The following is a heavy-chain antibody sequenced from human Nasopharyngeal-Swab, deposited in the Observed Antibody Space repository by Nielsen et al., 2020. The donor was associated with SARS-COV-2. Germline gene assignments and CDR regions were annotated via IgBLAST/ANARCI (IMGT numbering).Heavy chain of an antibody. CDR1: GFTFGDYA. J-gene: IGHJ3*02. V-gene: IGHV3-23*01. Sequence: GGSLRLSCTASGFTFGDYAMSWVRQAPGKGLEWVSAISGSGGSTYYADSVKGRFTISRDNSKNTLYLQMNSLRAEDTAVYYCAKPIYRDGYSSDAFDIWGQGTMVTVSS. D-gene: IGHD5-24*01. CDR2: ISGSGGST. CDR3: AKPIYRDGYSSDAFDI.